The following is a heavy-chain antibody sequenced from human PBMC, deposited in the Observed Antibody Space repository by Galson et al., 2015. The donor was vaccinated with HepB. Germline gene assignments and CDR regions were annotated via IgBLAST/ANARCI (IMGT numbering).Heavy chain of an antibody. CDR2: ITWDGGNT. D-gene: IGHD6-19*01. J-gene: IGHJ4*02. CDR3: AKDIQSSGYSSAWSLDY. V-gene: IGHV3-43D*03. Sequence: SLRLSCAASGFTFDDYAMHWVRQVPGKGLEWVSLITWDGGNTYYADSVKSRFTISRDNNKNSLYLQMNSLRAEDTALYYCAKDIQSSGYSSAWSLDYWGQGTLVTVSS. CDR1: GFTFDDYA.